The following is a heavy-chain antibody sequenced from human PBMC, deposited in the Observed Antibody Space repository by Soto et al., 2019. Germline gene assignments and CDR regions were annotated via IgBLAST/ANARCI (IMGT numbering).Heavy chain of an antibody. CDR2: ISSSSSYT. CDR1: GFTFSDYY. V-gene: IGHV3-11*06. Sequence: GGSLRLSCAASGFTFSDYYMSWIRQAPGKGLEWVSYISSSSSYTNYADSVKGRFTISRDNAKNSLYLQMNSLRAEDTAVYYCASSYYDSSGYHGYVWGQGTTVTVSS. D-gene: IGHD3-22*01. CDR3: ASSYYDSSGYHGYV. J-gene: IGHJ6*02.